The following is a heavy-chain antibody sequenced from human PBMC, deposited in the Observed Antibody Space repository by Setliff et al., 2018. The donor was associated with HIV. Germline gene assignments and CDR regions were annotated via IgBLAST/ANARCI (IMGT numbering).Heavy chain of an antibody. D-gene: IGHD3-3*01. Sequence: ETLSLTCTVSGASMRGTNYYWGWVRQPPGKGLEWIGNFHFSGSTYYNPSLKSRVTISVDPSQNQFSLRLISVTAADAAIYYCARPTLGIGGGSKFDSWGQGIRVTVSS. CDR2: FHFSGST. V-gene: IGHV4-39*01. CDR3: ARPTLGIGGGSKFDS. J-gene: IGHJ4*02. CDR1: GASMRGTNYY.